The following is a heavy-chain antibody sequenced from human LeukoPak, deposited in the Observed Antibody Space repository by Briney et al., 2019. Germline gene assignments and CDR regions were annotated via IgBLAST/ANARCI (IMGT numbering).Heavy chain of an antibody. D-gene: IGHD5-24*01. Sequence: SETLSLTCTVSGGSISSYYWSWIRQPRGKGLEWIGYIYYSGSTNYNPSLKSRVTISVDTSKNQFSLKLSSVTAADTAVYYCARVSGDGYNSKAYYFDYWGQGTLVTVSS. CDR1: GGSISSYY. CDR2: IYYSGST. V-gene: IGHV4-59*01. J-gene: IGHJ4*02. CDR3: ARVSGDGYNSKAYYFDY.